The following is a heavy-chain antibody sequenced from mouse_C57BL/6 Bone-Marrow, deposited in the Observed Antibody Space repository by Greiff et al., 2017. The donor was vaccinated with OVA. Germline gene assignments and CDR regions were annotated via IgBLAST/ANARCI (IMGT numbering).Heavy chain of an antibody. J-gene: IGHJ4*01. Sequence: EVQLVESGGGLVQPGGSLSLSCAASGFTFTDYYMSWVRQPPGKALEWLGFIRNKANGYTTEYSASVKGRFTISRDNSQSILYLQMNALRAEDSATYYCARYRNGSEDYAMDYWGQGTSVTVSS. CDR1: GFTFTDYY. CDR3: ARYRNGSEDYAMDY. D-gene: IGHD1-1*01. CDR2: IRNKANGYTT. V-gene: IGHV7-3*01.